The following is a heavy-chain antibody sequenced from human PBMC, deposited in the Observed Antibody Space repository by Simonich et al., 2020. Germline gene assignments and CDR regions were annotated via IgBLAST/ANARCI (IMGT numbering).Heavy chain of an antibody. D-gene: IGHD6-13*01. CDR2: IYYIGST. CDR1: GGSISSSSYY. V-gene: IGHV4-39*01. Sequence: QLQLQESGPGLVKPSETLSLTCTVSGGSISSSSYYWGWLRQPPGKGLEWIGSIYYIGSTYYNPSLKSRVTISVDTSKNQFSLKLSSVTAADTAVYYCARHAGFAFDIWGQGTMVTVSS. CDR3: ARHAGFAFDI. J-gene: IGHJ3*02.